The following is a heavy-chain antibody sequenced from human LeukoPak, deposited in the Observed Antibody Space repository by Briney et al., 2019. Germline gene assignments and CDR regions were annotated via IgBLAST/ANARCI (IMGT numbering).Heavy chain of an antibody. CDR1: GFTFSSYS. CDR2: ISSSSSTI. Sequence: GGSLRLSCAASGFTFSSYSMNWVRQAPGKGLEWVSYISSSSSTIYYADTEKARFTISRENAKNSLYLQMNSLRDEDTAVYYCASALTYSYDSSGYPVDYWGQGPLVTVSS. J-gene: IGHJ4*02. CDR3: ASALTYSYDSSGYPVDY. V-gene: IGHV3-48*02. D-gene: IGHD3-22*01.